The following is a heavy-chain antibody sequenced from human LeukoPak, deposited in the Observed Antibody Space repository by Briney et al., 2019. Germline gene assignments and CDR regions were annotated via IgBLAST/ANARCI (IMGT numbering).Heavy chain of an antibody. CDR3: ARAPSEIGGYYPEYFRH. V-gene: IGHV3-74*01. CDR1: GFTFSSYW. D-gene: IGHD3-22*01. CDR2: IKSDGST. Sequence: PGGSLRLSCAASGFTFSSYWMHWVRQGPGKGLVWVSRIKSDGSTNYADSVKGRFTISRDNAKNTVSLQMNSLRAEDTGVYYCARAPSEIGGYYPEYFRHWGQGTLVTVFS. J-gene: IGHJ1*01.